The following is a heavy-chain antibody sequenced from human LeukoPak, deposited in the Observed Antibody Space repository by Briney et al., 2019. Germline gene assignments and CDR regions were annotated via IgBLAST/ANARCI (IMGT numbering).Heavy chain of an antibody. D-gene: IGHD6-13*01. CDR3: ARGRGSSSYDY. J-gene: IGHJ4*02. CDR2: INHSEST. V-gene: IGHV4-34*01. CDR1: GGSFSGYY. Sequence: PSETLSLTCAVYGGSFSGYYWSWIRQPPGKGLEWIGEINHSESTNYNPSLKSRVTISVDTSKNQFSLKLSSVTAADTAVYYCARGRGSSSYDYWGQGTLVTVSS.